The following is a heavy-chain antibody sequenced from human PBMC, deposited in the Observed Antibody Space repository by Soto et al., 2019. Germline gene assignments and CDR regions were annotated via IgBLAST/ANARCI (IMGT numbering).Heavy chain of an antibody. CDR3: EINTRYSPSDS. Sequence: GSLRLSCAASGFTFSSYAMNWVRQAPGKGLEWVSGISTSGGSTYYADSVKGRFTISRDNSKNTLYLQVNSLRAEDTAVYYCEINTRYSPSDSWGQGTLVTVSS. D-gene: IGHD4-4*01. V-gene: IGHV3-23*01. CDR2: ISTSGGST. CDR1: GFTFSSYA. J-gene: IGHJ4*02.